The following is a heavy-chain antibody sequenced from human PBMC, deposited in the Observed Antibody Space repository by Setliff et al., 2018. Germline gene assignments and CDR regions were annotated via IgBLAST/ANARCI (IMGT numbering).Heavy chain of an antibody. D-gene: IGHD2-15*01. Sequence: PGESLKISCQGSGYSFTNNWIAWVRQMPGKGLECMGIIFPGNSNTRYSPSFQGQVTISVDKAINTAYLQWSSLKASDTAMYYCARPQTGCSGGTCYPDAFDMWGQGTVVTVSS. J-gene: IGHJ3*02. V-gene: IGHV5-51*01. CDR2: IFPGNSNT. CDR1: GYSFTNNW. CDR3: ARPQTGCSGGTCYPDAFDM.